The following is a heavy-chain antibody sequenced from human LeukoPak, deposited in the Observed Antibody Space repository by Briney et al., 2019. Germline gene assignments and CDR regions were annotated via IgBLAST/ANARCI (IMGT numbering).Heavy chain of an antibody. Sequence: GRSLRLSCTASGFTFGDYAMTWVRQAPGKGLEWVSAISGSGGSTYYADSVKGRFTISRDNSKNTLYLQMNSLRAEDTAVYYCAKDRCSGGSCVHRDYFDYWGQGTLVTVSS. CDR2: ISGSGGST. V-gene: IGHV3-23*01. CDR1: GFTFGDYA. J-gene: IGHJ4*02. CDR3: AKDRCSGGSCVHRDYFDY. D-gene: IGHD2-15*01.